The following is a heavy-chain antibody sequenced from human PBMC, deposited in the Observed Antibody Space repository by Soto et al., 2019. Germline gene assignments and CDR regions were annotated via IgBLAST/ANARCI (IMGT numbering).Heavy chain of an antibody. D-gene: IGHD3-22*01. CDR2: IDWDDDK. J-gene: IGHJ4*02. CDR3: ALGSSGYVYFDY. Sequence: SGPTLVNPTQTLTLTCTFSGFSLSTSGMCVSWIRQPPGKALEWLALIDWDDDKYYSTSLKTRLTISKDTSKNQVVLTMTNMDPVDTATYYCALGSSGYVYFDYWGQGTLVTVSS. CDR1: GFSLSTSGMC. V-gene: IGHV2-70*01.